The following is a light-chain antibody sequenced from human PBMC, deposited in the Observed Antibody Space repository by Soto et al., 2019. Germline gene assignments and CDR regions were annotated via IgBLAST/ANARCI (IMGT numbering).Light chain of an antibody. V-gene: IGLV2-8*01. Sequence: QSALTQPPSASGSPGQSVTISCTGTSSDVGGYNYVSWYRQHPGKAPQLIIYDVNMRPSGVPDRFSGSKSGNTASLTVSGLQAEDEADYFCNSYGGTNNYVVFGGGTKLTVL. CDR1: SSDVGGYNY. CDR2: DVN. J-gene: IGLJ2*01. CDR3: NSYGGTNNYVV.